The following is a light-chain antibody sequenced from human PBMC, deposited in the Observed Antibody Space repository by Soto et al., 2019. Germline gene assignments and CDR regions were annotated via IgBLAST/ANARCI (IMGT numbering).Light chain of an antibody. CDR2: DAS. V-gene: IGKV3-11*01. J-gene: IGKJ5*01. Sequence: EIVLTQSPATLSLSPGERATLSCRASQSVSSYLAWYQQKPGQAPRLLIYDASNRATGIPARFSGSGSGTDFTLTISSLEPEEFAVYYCQQRSNWPPITVGQGTRLESK. CDR3: QQRSNWPPIT. CDR1: QSVSSY.